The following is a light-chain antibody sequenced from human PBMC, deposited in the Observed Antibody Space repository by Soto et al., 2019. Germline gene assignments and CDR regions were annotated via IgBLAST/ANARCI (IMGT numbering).Light chain of an antibody. CDR1: SSNIGGNS. Sequence: TRPPSVSPAPGMKITISCSGSSSNIGGNSVSWYQQLPATAPKLLIYDDNKRPSGIPDRFSGSKSGTSATLGITGFQTGDQADYYCGSWDSSLSAYVFGTGTKVTV. CDR2: DDN. CDR3: GSWDSSLSAYV. V-gene: IGLV1-51*01. J-gene: IGLJ1*01.